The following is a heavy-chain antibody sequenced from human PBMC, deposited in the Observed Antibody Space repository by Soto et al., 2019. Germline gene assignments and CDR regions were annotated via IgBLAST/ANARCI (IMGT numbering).Heavy chain of an antibody. CDR3: AKTPQPNYYDSSGKFDY. D-gene: IGHD3-22*01. V-gene: IGHV3-23*01. CDR2: ISGSGGST. J-gene: IGHJ4*02. CDR1: GFTFSSYA. Sequence: GGSLRLSCAASGFTFSSYAMSWVRQAPGKGLEWVSAISGSGGSTYYADSVKGRFTISRDNSKNTLYLQMNSLRAEDTAVYYCAKTPQPNYYDSSGKFDYWAREPWSPSPQ.